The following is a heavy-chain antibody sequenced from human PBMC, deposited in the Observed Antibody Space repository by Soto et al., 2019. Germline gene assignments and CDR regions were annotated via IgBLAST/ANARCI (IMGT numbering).Heavy chain of an antibody. V-gene: IGHV1-2*02. Sequence: GASVKVSCKASGYTFTSHYMRWVRQAPGQGLEWMGWINPNSGGTNYAQKFQGRVTMTRDTPISTAYMELSRLRSDDTAVYYCARDPRARRGNYWGQGTLVPVSS. D-gene: IGHD3-16*01. CDR1: GYTFTSHY. CDR3: ARDPRARRGNY. CDR2: INPNSGGT. J-gene: IGHJ4*02.